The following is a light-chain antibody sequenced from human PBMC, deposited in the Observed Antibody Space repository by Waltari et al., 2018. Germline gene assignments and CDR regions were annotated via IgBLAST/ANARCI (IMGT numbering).Light chain of an antibody. V-gene: IGLV3-10*01. CDR1: ALPKKY. CDR3: YSTDSSDTHRV. Sequence: SYELTQPPSVSVSPGQAARITCSGDALPKKYAYWYQQKSGQAPVLVIYEDSKRPSGIPERFSVSSSGTTATLTLSGAQVEDEGDYYCYSTDSSDTHRVFGGGTKLTVL. CDR2: EDS. J-gene: IGLJ3*02.